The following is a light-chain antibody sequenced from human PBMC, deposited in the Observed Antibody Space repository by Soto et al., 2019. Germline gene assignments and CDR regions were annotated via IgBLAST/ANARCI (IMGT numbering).Light chain of an antibody. CDR3: QQSYSTLWT. Sequence: DIQMTQSPSSLSASVGDRVTITCRASQSISSYLNWYQQKPGKAPKLLIYAASSLRSGVPSRFSGSGSWTDFTRTISTLPPEEFATYYCQQSYSTLWTFGPGTKVDIK. V-gene: IGKV1-39*01. J-gene: IGKJ3*01. CDR1: QSISSY. CDR2: AAS.